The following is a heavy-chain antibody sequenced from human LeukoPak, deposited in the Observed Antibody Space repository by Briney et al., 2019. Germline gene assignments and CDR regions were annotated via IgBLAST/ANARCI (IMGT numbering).Heavy chain of an antibody. CDR3: ARLDFYSMDA. CDR2: IKGDGSEK. J-gene: IGHJ6*02. CDR1: GFTFSSYW. Sequence: GGSLRLSCAASGFTFSSYWMNWVRQAPGKGLEWVAKIKGDGSEKYYVDSVKGRFTISRDNAENSLSLQMNSLRVEDTALYYCARLDFYSMDAWGQGTTVTVSS. V-gene: IGHV3-7*01. D-gene: IGHD3-3*01.